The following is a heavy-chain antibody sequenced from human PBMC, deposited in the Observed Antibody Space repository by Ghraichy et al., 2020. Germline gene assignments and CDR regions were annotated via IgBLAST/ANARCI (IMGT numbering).Heavy chain of an antibody. CDR1: GFTFGDYA. V-gene: IGHV3-49*03. Sequence: SLRLSCTASGFTFGDYALSWFRQAPGKGPEWVGFIRSKVNGGTTKYAAPVIGRFTISRDESKSIAYLQMNSLKTEDTAVYYCTMSSHTVGFGYFDHWGQGTLVTVSS. CDR2: IRSKVNGGTT. D-gene: IGHD5-12*01. CDR3: TMSSHTVGFGYFDH. J-gene: IGHJ4*03.